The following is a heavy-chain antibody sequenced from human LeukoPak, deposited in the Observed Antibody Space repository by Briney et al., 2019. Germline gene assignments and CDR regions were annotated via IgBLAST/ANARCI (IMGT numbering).Heavy chain of an antibody. J-gene: IGHJ4*02. V-gene: IGHV3-30*02. Sequence: GGSLRLSCAASGFTFSSYGMHWVRQAPGKGLEWVTFIRYDGTNKYYADSVKGRFTISGDNSKNTLYLQMNSLRVEDTAVYYCARTYSSSWGIIDYWGQGTLVTVSS. CDR3: ARTYSSSWGIIDY. CDR2: IRYDGTNK. CDR1: GFTFSSYG. D-gene: IGHD6-13*01.